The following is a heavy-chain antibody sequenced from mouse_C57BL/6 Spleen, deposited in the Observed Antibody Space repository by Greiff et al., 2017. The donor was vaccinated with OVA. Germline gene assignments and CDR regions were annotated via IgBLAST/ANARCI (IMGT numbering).Heavy chain of an antibody. CDR2: IDPSDSYT. J-gene: IGHJ2*01. CDR3: ARSSLLRDYFDY. Sequence: QVQLQQSGAELVMPGASVKLSCKASGYTFTSYWMHWVKQRPGQGLEWIGEIDPSDSYTNYNQKFKGKSTLTVDKSSSTAYMQLSSLTSEDSAVYYCARSSLLRDYFDYWGQGTTLTVSS. D-gene: IGHD1-2*01. CDR1: GYTFTSYW. V-gene: IGHV1-69*01.